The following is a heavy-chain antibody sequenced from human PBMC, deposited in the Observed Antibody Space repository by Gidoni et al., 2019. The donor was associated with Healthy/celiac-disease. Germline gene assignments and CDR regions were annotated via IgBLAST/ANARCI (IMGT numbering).Heavy chain of an antibody. V-gene: IGHV3-66*01. J-gene: IGHJ2*01. Sequence: EGQLVESGGGLVQTGGSMRLSGAASGVTVRTNYMSCVRQAPVKGLEWLSVIYSGGSTYYSDSVKGRFIISRDNSKNTVYLQMNSLRAEDTAVYYCARDHWADWYFDLWGRGTLVTVSS. CDR1: GVTVRTNY. D-gene: IGHD3-16*01. CDR3: ARDHWADWYFDL. CDR2: IYSGGST.